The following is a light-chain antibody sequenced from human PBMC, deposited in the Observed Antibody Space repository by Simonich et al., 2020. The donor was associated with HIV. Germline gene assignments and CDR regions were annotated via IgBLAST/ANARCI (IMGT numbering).Light chain of an antibody. V-gene: IGKV4-1*01. CDR3: QQYYSTPLT. J-gene: IGKJ4*01. CDR2: WAS. CDR1: QSVLYSSNNKNY. Sequence: DIVMTQSPDSLAVSLGERATINCKSSQSVLYSSNNKNYLAWYQQKPGQPPKLLIYWASTRESGVPDRFSGSGSGTDFTLTISSLQAEDVVVYYCQQYYSTPLTFGGGTKVEIE.